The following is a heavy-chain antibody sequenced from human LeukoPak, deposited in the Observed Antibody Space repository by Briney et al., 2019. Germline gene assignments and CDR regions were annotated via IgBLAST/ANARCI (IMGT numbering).Heavy chain of an antibody. Sequence: PGGSLRLSCAASGFTFSSYWMHWVRQAPGKGLEWVSVIYSGGSTYYADSVKGRFTISRDNSKNTLYLQMNSLRAEDTAVYYCVAGYSYAFYNYWGQGTLVTVSS. V-gene: IGHV3-53*01. D-gene: IGHD5-18*01. CDR1: GFTFSSYW. J-gene: IGHJ4*02. CDR2: IYSGGST. CDR3: VAGYSYAFYNY.